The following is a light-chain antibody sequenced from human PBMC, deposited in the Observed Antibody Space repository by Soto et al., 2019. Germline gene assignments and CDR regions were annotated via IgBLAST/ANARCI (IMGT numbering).Light chain of an antibody. Sequence: DIQVTQSPSSLSASVGDTVTMSCRASQSTAGYLNWYHQRSRTAPILLIYAASNLHRGVPSRFSGSGSGTNFTLTISSLQPEDFGTYYFQQRYSTPLHFSQGTKVDIK. V-gene: IGKV1-39*01. CDR1: QSTAGY. CDR2: AAS. CDR3: QQRYSTPLH. J-gene: IGKJ2*01.